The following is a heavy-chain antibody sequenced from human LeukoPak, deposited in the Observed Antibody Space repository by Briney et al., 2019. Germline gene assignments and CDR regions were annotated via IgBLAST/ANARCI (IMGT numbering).Heavy chain of an antibody. CDR2: IWYGGSNK. Sequence: GRSLRLSCAASGFTFSSYGMHWVRQAPGKGLEWVAVIWYGGSNKYYADSVKGRFTISRDNSKNTLYLQMNSLRAEDTAVYYCAKDRGARRAVAGFPFDYWGQGTLVTVSS. CDR3: AKDRGARRAVAGFPFDY. D-gene: IGHD6-19*01. J-gene: IGHJ4*02. V-gene: IGHV3-30*18. CDR1: GFTFSSYG.